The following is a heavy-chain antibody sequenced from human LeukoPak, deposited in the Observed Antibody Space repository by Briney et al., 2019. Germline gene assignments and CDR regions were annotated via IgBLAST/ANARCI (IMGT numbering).Heavy chain of an antibody. CDR1: GGTFSSYA. D-gene: IGHD3-9*01. CDR2: IIPIFGTA. Sequence: SVKVSCKASGGTFSSYAISWVRQAPGQGLEWMGRIIPIFGTANYAQKFQGRVTITTDESTSTAYMELSSLRSEDTAVYYCASTSSDWLSYYYYYYMDVWGKGITVTVSS. J-gene: IGHJ6*03. CDR3: ASTSSDWLSYYYYYYMDV. V-gene: IGHV1-69*05.